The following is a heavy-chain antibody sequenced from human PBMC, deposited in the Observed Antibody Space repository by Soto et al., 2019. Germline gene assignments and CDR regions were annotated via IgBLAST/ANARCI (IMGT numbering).Heavy chain of an antibody. J-gene: IGHJ4*02. Sequence: QVQLQESGPGLVKPSETLSLTCTVSGGSISSYYWSWIRQPPGKGLEWIGYIYYSGSTNYNPSLKSRVTISVDTSKNQFSLKLSSVTAADTAVYYCARVVPNYDFWSGEEYYFDYWGQGTLVTVSS. CDR2: IYYSGST. V-gene: IGHV4-59*01. CDR3: ARVVPNYDFWSGEEYYFDY. D-gene: IGHD3-3*01. CDR1: GGSISSYY.